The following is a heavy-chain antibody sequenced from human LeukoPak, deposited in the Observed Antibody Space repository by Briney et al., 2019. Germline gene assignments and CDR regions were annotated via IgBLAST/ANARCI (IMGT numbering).Heavy chain of an antibody. CDR1: GFTFSSYW. Sequence: GGSLRLSCAASGFTFSSYWMNWVRQAPGKGLEWVANIKQDGSEKYYVDSVKGPFTISRDNTKNSLYLQMNSLRAEDTAVYYCVSGWYYFDYWGQGTLVTVSS. D-gene: IGHD6-19*01. CDR3: VSGWYYFDY. J-gene: IGHJ4*02. CDR2: IKQDGSEK. V-gene: IGHV3-7*03.